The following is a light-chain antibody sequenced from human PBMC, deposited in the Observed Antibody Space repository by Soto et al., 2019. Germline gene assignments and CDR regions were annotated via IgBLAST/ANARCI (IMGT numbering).Light chain of an antibody. V-gene: IGKV3-20*01. J-gene: IGKJ1*01. CDR3: QQYGSLWT. CDR2: GAS. Sequence: EIVLTQSPGTLSLSPGERATLSCRASQSVSSSYLAWYQQKPGQAPRLLIYGASSRATGIPDRFSGSGSGTDFTFTISRLEPEDSAVYYCQQYGSLWTFGQGTKVEIK. CDR1: QSVSSSY.